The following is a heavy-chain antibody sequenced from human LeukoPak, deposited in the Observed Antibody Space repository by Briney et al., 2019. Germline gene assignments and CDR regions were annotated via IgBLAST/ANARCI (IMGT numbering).Heavy chain of an antibody. CDR2: INWNGGST. V-gene: IGHV3-20*04. CDR1: GFTFDDYG. J-gene: IGHJ4*02. Sequence: GGSLRLSCAASGFTFDDYGMSWVRQAPGKGLEWVSGINWNGGSTGYADSVRGRFTIFRDNAKNSLYLQMNSLRAEDTALYYCAREGSSTSCYDYWGQGTLVTVSS. CDR3: AREGSSTSCYDY. D-gene: IGHD2-2*01.